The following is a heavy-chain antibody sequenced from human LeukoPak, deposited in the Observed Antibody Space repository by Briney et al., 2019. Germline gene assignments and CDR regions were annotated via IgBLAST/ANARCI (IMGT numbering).Heavy chain of an antibody. CDR1: GFTFSSYA. CDR2: ISGSGGST. J-gene: IGHJ4*02. Sequence: GGSLRLSCAASGFTFSSYAMSWVRQAPGKGLEWVSAISGSGGSTYYADSVKGRFTISRDNSKNTLYLQMNSLRAEDTAVYYCAKDPYDSSGYNELDYWGQGTLVTVSS. D-gene: IGHD3-22*01. CDR3: AKDPYDSSGYNELDY. V-gene: IGHV3-23*01.